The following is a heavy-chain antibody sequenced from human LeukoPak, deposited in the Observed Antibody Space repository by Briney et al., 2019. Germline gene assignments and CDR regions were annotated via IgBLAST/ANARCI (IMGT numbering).Heavy chain of an antibody. J-gene: IGHJ4*02. CDR2: INPSGGST. D-gene: IGHD3-22*01. CDR1: GYTFTSYY. CDR3: ARGSATYYYDSSGY. Sequence: VASVKVSCKASGYTFTSYYMHWVRQAPGQGLEWMGIINPSGGSTSYAQKFQGRVTITADESTSTAYMELSSLRSEDTAVYYCARGSATYYYDSSGYWGQGTLVTVSS. V-gene: IGHV1-46*01.